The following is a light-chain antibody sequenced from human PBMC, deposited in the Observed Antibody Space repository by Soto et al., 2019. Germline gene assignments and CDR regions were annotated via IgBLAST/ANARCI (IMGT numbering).Light chain of an antibody. V-gene: IGKV3-15*01. CDR3: QQYAIRPPVT. J-gene: IGKJ5*01. Sequence: EIVMTQSPATLSVSPGERATLSCRASQSVSSNLAWYQQKPGQAPRLLIYGASTRATGIPARFSGSGFGTEFTLTISSLQSEDFAVYYCQQYAIRPPVTFGQGTRLDIE. CDR1: QSVSSN. CDR2: GAS.